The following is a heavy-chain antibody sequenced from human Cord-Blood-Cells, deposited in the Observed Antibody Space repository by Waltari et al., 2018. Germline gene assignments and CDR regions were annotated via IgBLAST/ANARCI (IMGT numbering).Heavy chain of an antibody. CDR2: NCYSGST. Sequence: QLQLQESGPGLVKPSETLSLTCTVSGGSISSSSYYWGWIRQPPGKGLEWIGSNCYSGSTYYNPSRKSRVTISVDSSKNQFSLKLRSVPAADTAVYYCARHPSMSYYGSGSYYFDYWGQGTLVTVSS. V-gene: IGHV4-39*07. J-gene: IGHJ4*02. CDR3: ARHPSMSYYGSGSYYFDY. CDR1: GGSISSSSYY. D-gene: IGHD3-10*01.